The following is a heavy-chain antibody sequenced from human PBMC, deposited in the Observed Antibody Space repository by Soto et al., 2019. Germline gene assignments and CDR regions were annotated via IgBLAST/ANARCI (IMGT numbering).Heavy chain of an antibody. CDR2: IDYSGST. Sequence: QVQLQESGPGLVKPSETLSLTCTVSGGSISSYYWTWIRQPPGKGLEWIGYIDYSGSTNYNPSLRSRVTISVDTSRNQCSLKLSSVTAADTALYYCASRSSGYYYGMDVWGQGTTVTVSS. D-gene: IGHD3-22*01. V-gene: IGHV4-59*08. J-gene: IGHJ6*02. CDR1: GGSISSYY. CDR3: ASRSSGYYYGMDV.